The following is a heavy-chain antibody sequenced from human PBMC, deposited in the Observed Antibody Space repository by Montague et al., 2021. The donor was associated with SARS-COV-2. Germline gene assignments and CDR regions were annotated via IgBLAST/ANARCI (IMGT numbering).Heavy chain of an antibody. V-gene: IGHV4-61*02. Sequence: TLSLTCTVSDGSINTDTYFWSWIRQPAGKGLEWIGRIWTSGTTKYNPTLKSRVTMSMDTSKKQFSLNVTSVTAADTAVYYCARRAKYYGFYHPFEDWGQGALVTVSS. CDR2: IWTSGTT. CDR1: DGSINTDTYF. J-gene: IGHJ4*02. D-gene: IGHD3-16*01. CDR3: ARRAKYYGFYHPFED.